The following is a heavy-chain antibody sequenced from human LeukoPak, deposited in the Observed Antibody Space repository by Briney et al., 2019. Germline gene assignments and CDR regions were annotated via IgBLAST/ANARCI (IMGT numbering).Heavy chain of an antibody. CDR1: GGSIGSSSYY. D-gene: IGHD3-3*01. CDR3: ARHYDYYFDY. Sequence: SETLSLTCTVSGGSIGSSSYYWGWIRQPPGKGLEWIGSIYYSGSTYYNPSLKSRVTISVDTSKNQFSLKLSSVTAADTAVYYCARHYDYYFDYWGQGTLVTVSS. CDR2: IYYSGST. V-gene: IGHV4-39*01. J-gene: IGHJ4*02.